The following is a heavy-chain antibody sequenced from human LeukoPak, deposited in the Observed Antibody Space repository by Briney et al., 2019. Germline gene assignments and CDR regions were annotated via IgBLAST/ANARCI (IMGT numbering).Heavy chain of an antibody. J-gene: IGHJ5*02. CDR1: GYTFTGYY. D-gene: IGHD2-15*01. CDR3: ARDIVVVVAAENWFDP. V-gene: IGHV1-2*02. Sequence: ASVKVSCKASGYTFTGYYMHWVRQAPGQGLEWMGWINPNSGGTNYAQKFQGRVTMTRDTSISTAYMELSRLRSDDTAMYYCARDIVVVVAAENWFDPWGQGTLVTVSS. CDR2: INPNSGGT.